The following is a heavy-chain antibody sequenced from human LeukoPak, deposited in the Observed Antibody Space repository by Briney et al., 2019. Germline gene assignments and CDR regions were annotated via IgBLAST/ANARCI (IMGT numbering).Heavy chain of an antibody. Sequence: QPGGSLRLPCAASGFTFSSYWMHWVRHAPGKGLVWVSRIKGDGSITTYADSVKGRFTISRDNAKDTLYMQMDSLRAEDTAVYYCARDLYFDHWGQGTLVSVSS. CDR1: GFTFSSYW. V-gene: IGHV3-74*01. J-gene: IGHJ4*02. CDR3: ARDLYFDH. CDR2: IKGDGSIT.